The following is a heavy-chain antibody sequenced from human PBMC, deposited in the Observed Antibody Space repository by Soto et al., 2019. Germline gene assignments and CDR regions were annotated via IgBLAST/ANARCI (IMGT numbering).Heavy chain of an antibody. Sequence: ASVKVSCTASGYTFTSYAMHWVRQAPGQRLEWMGWINAGNGNTKYSQKFQGRVTITRDTSASTAYMELSSLRSEDTAVYYCARVENWNKSYYWGQGTLVTVSS. V-gene: IGHV1-3*01. CDR1: GYTFTSYA. CDR3: ARVENWNKSYY. J-gene: IGHJ4*02. D-gene: IGHD1-1*01. CDR2: INAGNGNT.